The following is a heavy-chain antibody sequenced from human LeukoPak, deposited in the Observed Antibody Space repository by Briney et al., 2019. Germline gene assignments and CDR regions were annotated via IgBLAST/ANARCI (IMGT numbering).Heavy chain of an antibody. Sequence: GGSLRLSCAASGFTFSSYAMHWVRQAPGKGLEWVAVISYDGSNKYYAGSVKGRFTISRDNSKITLYLQINSLRAEDTAVYYCARDPPLDIWGEGTMVTVSS. CDR1: GFTFSSYA. V-gene: IGHV3-30*01. CDR2: ISYDGSNK. CDR3: ARDPPLDI. J-gene: IGHJ3*02.